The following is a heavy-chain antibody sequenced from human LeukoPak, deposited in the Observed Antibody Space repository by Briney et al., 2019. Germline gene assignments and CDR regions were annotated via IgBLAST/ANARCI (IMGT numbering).Heavy chain of an antibody. CDR2: ISWNSGSI. J-gene: IGHJ4*02. V-gene: IGHV3-9*01. CDR1: GFTFDDYA. Sequence: QPGGSLRLSCAASGFTFDDYAMHWVRQAPGKGLEWVSGISWNSGSIGYADSVKGRFTISRDNAKNSLYLQMNSLRAEDTAVYYCARAHYYDSSGYYTYWGQGTLVTVSS. CDR3: ARAHYYDSSGYYTY. D-gene: IGHD3-22*01.